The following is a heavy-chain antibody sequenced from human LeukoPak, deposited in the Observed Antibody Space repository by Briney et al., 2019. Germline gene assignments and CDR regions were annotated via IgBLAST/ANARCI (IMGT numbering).Heavy chain of an antibody. Sequence: ASVKVSCKASGYTFTSYAMNWVRQAPGQGLEWMGWINTNTGNPTYAQGFTGRFVFSLDTSVSTAYLQISSLKAEDTAVYYCARVRVGDIVVVVAALDAFDIWGQGTMVTVSS. V-gene: IGHV7-4-1*02. CDR3: ARVRVGDIVVVVAALDAFDI. CDR2: INTNTGNP. CDR1: GYTFTSYA. J-gene: IGHJ3*02. D-gene: IGHD2-15*01.